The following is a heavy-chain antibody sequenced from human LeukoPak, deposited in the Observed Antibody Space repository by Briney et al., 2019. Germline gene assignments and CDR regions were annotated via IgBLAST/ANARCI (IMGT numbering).Heavy chain of an antibody. V-gene: IGHV4-30-2*01. CDR1: GGSIASADYS. J-gene: IGHJ3*02. D-gene: IGHD3-10*01. Sequence: PSETLSLTCAVSGGSIASADYSWSWLRQPPGKGLEWIGYIYHTGSAYYNPSLKSRVTISVDRSKIHFSLNLRFVTAADTAVYYCARVKLWFGEFDAFDIWGQGTMVTVSS. CDR3: ARVKLWFGEFDAFDI. CDR2: IYHTGSA.